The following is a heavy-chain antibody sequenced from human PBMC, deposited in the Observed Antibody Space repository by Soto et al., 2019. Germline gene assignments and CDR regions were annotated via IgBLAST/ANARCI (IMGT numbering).Heavy chain of an antibody. J-gene: IGHJ5*02. V-gene: IGHV3-7*05. CDR2: IKYDGSEE. CDR3: ARFASGKSAST. D-gene: IGHD5-12*01. Sequence: APGKGLEWVANIKYDGSEEYYVDSVRGRFTISRDNAMNSLHLQMNSLRADDTAVYYCARFASGKSASTWGQGTLVTVSS.